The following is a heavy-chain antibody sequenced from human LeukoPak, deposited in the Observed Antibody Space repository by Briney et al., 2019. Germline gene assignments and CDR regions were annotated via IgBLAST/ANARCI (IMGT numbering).Heavy chain of an antibody. Sequence: PSETLSLTCTVSVGSIRSYYWSWIRQPPGKGLEWIGYIYYSGSTNYNPSLESRVTISVDTSKNQFSLNLSSVTAADTAVYYCASLSSGWYFDYWGQGTLVTVSS. CDR3: ASLSSGWYFDY. J-gene: IGHJ4*02. V-gene: IGHV4-59*01. CDR2: IYYSGST. D-gene: IGHD6-19*01. CDR1: VGSIRSYY.